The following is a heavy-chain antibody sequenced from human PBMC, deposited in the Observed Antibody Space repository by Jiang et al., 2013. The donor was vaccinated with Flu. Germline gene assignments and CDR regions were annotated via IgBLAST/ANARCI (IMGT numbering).Heavy chain of an antibody. V-gene: IGHV3-15*01. CDR1: GFIFRNAW. CDR2: IKSKADYGTT. Sequence: VQLLESGGGLVKPGGSLRLSCTVSGFIFRNAWMSWVRQAPGKGLEWIGRIKSKADYGTTDHAAPVKGRFTISRDDSKNTLYLQMNNLKSEDTAVYYCTTDPNYCSGSKCYTPGYNYWGQGTVVTVSS. D-gene: IGHD2-15*01. CDR3: TTDPNYCSGSKCYTPGYNY. J-gene: IGHJ4*02.